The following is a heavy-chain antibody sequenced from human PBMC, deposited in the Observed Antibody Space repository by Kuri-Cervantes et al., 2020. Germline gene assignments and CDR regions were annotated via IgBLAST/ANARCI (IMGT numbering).Heavy chain of an antibody. Sequence: GGSLRLSCVASGLTFTNYWVHWVRQAPGKGLVWLSRINSDGSTANYAESVKGRFTISRDNAKNSLYLQMNSLRAEDTAVYYCARVRGATAMDKGHAFDIWGQGTMVTVSS. CDR3: ARVRGATAMDKGHAFDI. CDR2: INSDGSTA. CDR1: GLTFTNYW. V-gene: IGHV3-74*01. D-gene: IGHD5-18*01. J-gene: IGHJ3*02.